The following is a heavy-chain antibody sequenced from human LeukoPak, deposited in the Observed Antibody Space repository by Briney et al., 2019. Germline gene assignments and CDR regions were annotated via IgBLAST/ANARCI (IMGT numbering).Heavy chain of an antibody. CDR1: GGSISSYY. CDR3: ARGRDGYNYDY. J-gene: IGHJ4*02. V-gene: IGHV4-59*01. D-gene: IGHD5-24*01. CDR2: IYYSGST. Sequence: SETLSLTCTVSGGSISSYYWSWLRQPPGKGLEWIGYIYYSGSTYYNPSLKSRVTISVDTYKNQFYLKLSSVTAADTAVYYCARGRDGYNYDYWGQGALVTVSS.